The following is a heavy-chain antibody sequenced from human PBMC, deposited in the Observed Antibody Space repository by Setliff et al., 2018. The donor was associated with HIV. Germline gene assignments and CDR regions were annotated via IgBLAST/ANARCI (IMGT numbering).Heavy chain of an antibody. Sequence: SETLSLTCTVSGGSISSYYWSWIRQPPGKGLEWLGHIYSSGSTNYNPSLKSRVTISVDTSKNQFSLKLYSVTAADTAVYYCARAYFGSGIYYWGQGTLVTGLL. CDR2: IYSSGST. CDR1: GGSISSYY. CDR3: ARAYFGSGIYY. V-gene: IGHV4-4*09. D-gene: IGHD3-10*01. J-gene: IGHJ4*02.